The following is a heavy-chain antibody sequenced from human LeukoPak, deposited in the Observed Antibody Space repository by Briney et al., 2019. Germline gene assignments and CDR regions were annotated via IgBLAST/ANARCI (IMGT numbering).Heavy chain of an antibody. Sequence: SQTLSLTCAVSGGSISSGGYSWSWIRQSPGKGLEWIGYIYHSGSTYYNPSLKSRVTISVDRSKNQFSLKLSSVTAADTAVYYCARVLGRYDAFDIWGQGTMVTVSS. CDR3: ARVLGRYDAFDI. D-gene: IGHD4-17*01. CDR1: GGSISSGGYS. J-gene: IGHJ3*02. CDR2: IYHSGST. V-gene: IGHV4-30-2*06.